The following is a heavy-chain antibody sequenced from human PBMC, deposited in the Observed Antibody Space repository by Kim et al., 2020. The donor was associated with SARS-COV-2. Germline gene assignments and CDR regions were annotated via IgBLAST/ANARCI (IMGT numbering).Heavy chain of an antibody. J-gene: IGHJ4*02. D-gene: IGHD6-19*01. V-gene: IGHV3-23*01. CDR3: AKTGGSTGWYEMDY. Sequence: ADSVKGRFTISRDNSKNTLYLQMNSLRDEDTAIYYCAKTGGSTGWYEMDYWGKGTLVTVSS.